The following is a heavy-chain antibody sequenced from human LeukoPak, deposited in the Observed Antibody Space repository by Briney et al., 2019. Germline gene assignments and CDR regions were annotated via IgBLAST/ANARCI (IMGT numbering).Heavy chain of an antibody. CDR3: AREETYYDILTGPHYYGMDV. CDR1: GFTVSSNY. J-gene: IGHJ6*02. V-gene: IGHV3-66*01. CDR2: IYSGGST. D-gene: IGHD3-9*01. Sequence: GGSLRLSCAASGFTVSSNYMSWVRQAPGKGLEWVSVIYSGGSTYYADSVKGRFTISRDNSKNTLYLQMNSLRAEDTAVYYCAREETYYDILTGPHYYGMDVWAKGPRSPSP.